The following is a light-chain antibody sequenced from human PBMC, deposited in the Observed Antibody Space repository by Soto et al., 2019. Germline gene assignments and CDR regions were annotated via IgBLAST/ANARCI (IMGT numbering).Light chain of an antibody. CDR2: AAS. Sequence: IYLTTLPSFLSVSVGDRVTLPLRASQAVSNYLAWYQQKPGKAPDLLIYAASTLQSGVPSRFSGSGSETEFTLTIRNLQPEDFATYYCQQLSRYPLTFGGGTKVDIK. CDR1: QAVSNY. J-gene: IGKJ4*01. CDR3: QQLSRYPLT. V-gene: IGKV1-9*01.